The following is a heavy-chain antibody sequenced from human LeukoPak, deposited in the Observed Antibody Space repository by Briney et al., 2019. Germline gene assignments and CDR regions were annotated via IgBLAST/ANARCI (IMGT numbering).Heavy chain of an antibody. CDR3: AKIMFPDIVVVVAADDY. D-gene: IGHD2-15*01. J-gene: IGHJ4*02. Sequence: PGGSLRLSCAASGFTFSSYAVSWVRQAPGKGLEWVSAISGSGGSTYYADSVKGRFTISRDNSKNTLYLQMDSLRAEDTAVYYCAKIMFPDIVVVVAADDYWGQGTLVTVSS. CDR1: GFTFSSYA. V-gene: IGHV3-23*01. CDR2: ISGSGGST.